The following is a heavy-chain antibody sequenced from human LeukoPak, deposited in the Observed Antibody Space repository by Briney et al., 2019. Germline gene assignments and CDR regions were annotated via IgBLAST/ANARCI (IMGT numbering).Heavy chain of an antibody. CDR1: GGSFSGYY. CDR2: INHSGST. V-gene: IGHV4-34*01. CDR3: ARAARKGTYYPEYFQR. D-gene: IGHD2-21*01. Sequence: PSETLSLTCAVYGGSFSGYYWSWIRQPPGKGLEWIGEINHSGSTNYNPSLMSRVTISVDTSKNQFSLKLSSVTAADTAVYYCARAARKGTYYPEYFQRWGQGTLVTVSS. J-gene: IGHJ1*01.